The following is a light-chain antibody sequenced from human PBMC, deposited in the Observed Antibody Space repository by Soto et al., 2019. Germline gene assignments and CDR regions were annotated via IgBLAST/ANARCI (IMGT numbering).Light chain of an antibody. J-gene: IGKJ1*01. CDR3: QQYYSTPPT. Sequence: DIVMTQSPDSLAVSLGERATINCKSSQSVLYRSNNKNYLAWYQQKPGQPPKLLIYWASTRESGVPDRFSGSGSGTNFTLTISRLQAEDVAVYYCQQYYSTPPTFGQGTKVEI. CDR1: QSVLYRSNNKNY. V-gene: IGKV4-1*01. CDR2: WAS.